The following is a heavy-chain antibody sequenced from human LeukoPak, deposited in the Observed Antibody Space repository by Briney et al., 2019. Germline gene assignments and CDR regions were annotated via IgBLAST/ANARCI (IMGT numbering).Heavy chain of an antibody. V-gene: IGHV3-49*03. J-gene: IGHJ4*02. CDR2: IRSKAYGGTT. Sequence: GRSLRLSCTASGLTFGDYAMSWFRQAPGKGLEWVGFIRSKAYGGTTEYAASVKGRFTISRDDSKSIAYLQMNSLKTEDTVVYYCTRANYYGSAFDYWGQGTLVTVSS. CDR3: TRANYYGSAFDY. CDR1: GLTFGDYA. D-gene: IGHD3-10*01.